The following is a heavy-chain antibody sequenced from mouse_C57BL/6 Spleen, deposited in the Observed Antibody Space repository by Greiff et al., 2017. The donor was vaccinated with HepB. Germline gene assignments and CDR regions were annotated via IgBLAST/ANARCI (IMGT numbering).Heavy chain of an antibody. J-gene: IGHJ4*01. CDR3: AREATMDY. Sequence: DVKLQESGPGLVKPSQSLSLTCSVTGYSITSGYYWNWIRQFPGNKLEWMGYISYDGSNNYNPSLKNRISITRDTSKNQFFLKLNSVTTEDTATYYCAREATMDYWGQGTSVTVSS. CDR1: GYSITSGYY. V-gene: IGHV3-6*01. D-gene: IGHD1-2*01. CDR2: ISYDGSN.